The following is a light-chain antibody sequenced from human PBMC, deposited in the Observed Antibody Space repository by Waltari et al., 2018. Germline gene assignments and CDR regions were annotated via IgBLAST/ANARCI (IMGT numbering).Light chain of an antibody. J-gene: IGLJ3*02. CDR2: EGS. CDR3: CSYAGSNWV. V-gene: IGLV2-23*01. CDR1: SSDVGSYDL. Sequence: QSALTQPASVSGSPGQSITIPCTATSSDVGSYDLVSWYQQHPGRAPKLMIYEGSKRPSGVSNRFSGSKSGNTASLTISGLQAEDEADYYCCSYAGSNWVFGGGTKLTVL.